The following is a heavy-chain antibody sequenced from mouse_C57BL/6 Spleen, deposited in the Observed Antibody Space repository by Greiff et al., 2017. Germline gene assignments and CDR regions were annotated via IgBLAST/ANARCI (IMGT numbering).Heavy chain of an antibody. CDR2: IRNKANGYTT. Sequence: EVQLVESGGGLVQPGGSLSLSCAASGFTFTDYYMSWVRQPPGKALEWLGFIRNKANGYTTEYSASVKGRFTISRDNSQSSLYLQMNALRAEDSATYYCARDIPDGLGAMDYWGQGTSVTVSS. D-gene: IGHD2-3*01. J-gene: IGHJ4*01. CDR1: GFTFTDYY. CDR3: ARDIPDGLGAMDY. V-gene: IGHV7-3*01.